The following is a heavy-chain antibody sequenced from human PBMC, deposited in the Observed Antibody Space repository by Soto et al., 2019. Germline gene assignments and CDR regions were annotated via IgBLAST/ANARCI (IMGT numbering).Heavy chain of an antibody. CDR2: IYATGSP. D-gene: IGHD1-26*01. Sequence: ETLSLTCTISGGSVRVYYGSWIRQSTGQGLEWIGSIYATGSPYYNPTLRSRVTISADTSKNQISLKLTSPTAADTAVYYCARGVGSSPPQYWGRGTLVTVSS. CDR1: GGSVRVYY. V-gene: IGHV4-59*02. CDR3: ARGVGSSPPQY. J-gene: IGHJ4*02.